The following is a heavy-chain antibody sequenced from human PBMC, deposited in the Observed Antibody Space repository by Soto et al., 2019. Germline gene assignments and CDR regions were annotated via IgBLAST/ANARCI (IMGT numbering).Heavy chain of an antibody. CDR2: ISRSGTT. D-gene: IGHD6-19*01. V-gene: IGHV4-4*02. CDR3: ERDSASRGVFT. CDR1: GGSISSSNW. Sequence: QVQLQESGPGLVKPSGTLSLTCAVTGGSISSSNWWTWVRQPPGEGLEGVGEISRSGTTNYKPSLKSRVSISVDKSRNEFSLNLGSVTAADTAMYYCERDSASRGVFTWGQGTMVTVSA. J-gene: IGHJ3*01.